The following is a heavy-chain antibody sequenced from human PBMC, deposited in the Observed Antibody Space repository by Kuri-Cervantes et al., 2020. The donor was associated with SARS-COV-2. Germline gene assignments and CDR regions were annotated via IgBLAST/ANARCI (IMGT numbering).Heavy chain of an antibody. D-gene: IGHD3-3*01. V-gene: IGHV1-8*01. J-gene: IGHJ4*02. CDR2: MNPNSGDT. CDR3: ARGGIFGGYKSYFDY. Sequence: ASVKVSCKASGYTFTSYDINWVRQATGQGLEWMGWMNPNSGDTGYAQRFQGRVTMTRNTSMSTVYLELSSLRSEDTAVYYCARGGIFGGYKSYFDYWGQGTLVTVSS. CDR1: GYTFTSYD.